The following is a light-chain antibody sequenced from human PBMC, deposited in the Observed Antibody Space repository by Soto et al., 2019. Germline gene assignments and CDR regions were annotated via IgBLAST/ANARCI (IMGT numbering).Light chain of an antibody. J-gene: IGKJ4*01. CDR2: DAS. CDR3: QQRSNWPLT. Sequence: EIVMTQSPGTLSVSPGERATLSCRASQSVSSNLAWYQQKPGQAPRLLISDASTRATGIPARFSGSGSGTDFTLTISSLEPEDFAVYYCQQRSNWPLTFGGGTKVDIK. V-gene: IGKV3-11*01. CDR1: QSVSSN.